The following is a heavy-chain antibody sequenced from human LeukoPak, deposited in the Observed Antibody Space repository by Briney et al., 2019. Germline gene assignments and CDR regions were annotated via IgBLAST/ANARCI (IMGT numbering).Heavy chain of an antibody. CDR1: GYTCTSHG. CDR3: AVRLGYCSSTSCYKEKHLDY. Sequence: ASVKVSCKASGYTCTSHGISWVRQAPGQGLERMGWISAYNGNTNYAQKFQGRVTMTRNTSISTAYMELSSLRSEDTAVYYCAVRLGYCSSTSCYKEKHLDYWGQGTLVTVSS. D-gene: IGHD2-2*02. J-gene: IGHJ4*02. CDR2: ISAYNGNT. V-gene: IGHV1-18*01.